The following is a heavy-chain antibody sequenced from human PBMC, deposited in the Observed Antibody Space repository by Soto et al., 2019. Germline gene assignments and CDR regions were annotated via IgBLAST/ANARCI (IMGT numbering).Heavy chain of an antibody. Sequence: SETLSLTCTVSGGSISSYYWSWIRQPPGKGLEWIGYIYYSGSTNYNPSLKSRVTISVDTSKNQFSLELSSVTAADTAVYYCARHKYCSGGSCYGYYYYYMDVWGKGTTVTVSS. J-gene: IGHJ6*03. D-gene: IGHD2-15*01. CDR1: GGSISSYY. CDR2: IYYSGST. V-gene: IGHV4-59*01. CDR3: ARHKYCSGGSCYGYYYYYMDV.